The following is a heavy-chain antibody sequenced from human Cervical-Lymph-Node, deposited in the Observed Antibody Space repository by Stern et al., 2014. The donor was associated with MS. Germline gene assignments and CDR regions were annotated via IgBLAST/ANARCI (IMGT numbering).Heavy chain of an antibody. J-gene: IGHJ6*02. V-gene: IGHV1-2*02. D-gene: IGHD3-3*01. Sequence: VQLVQSGAEVKKPGASVKVSCKTSGYIFTGYYIHWVRQAPGQGLEWMAWINPNTGGTKYARKFQVRFTMSRDTSISTAYVELSSLTSDDTAVYYCARDQRGITIFGVVTDYYYLGMDVWGQGTTVTVSS. CDR3: ARDQRGITIFGVVTDYYYLGMDV. CDR1: GYIFTGYY. CDR2: INPNTGGT.